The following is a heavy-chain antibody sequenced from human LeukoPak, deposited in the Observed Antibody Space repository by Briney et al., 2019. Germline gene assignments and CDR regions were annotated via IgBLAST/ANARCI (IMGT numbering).Heavy chain of an antibody. Sequence: ASVKVSCKASGYTFTSYGISWVRQAPGQGLEWMGWISTYKGNTNYAQRLQGRVTMTTDTSTSTVYMELRSLRSDDTAVYYCARVTALYYYMDVWGKGTTVTVSS. CDR2: ISTYKGNT. CDR3: ARVTALYYYMDV. CDR1: GYTFTSYG. J-gene: IGHJ6*03. V-gene: IGHV1-18*01.